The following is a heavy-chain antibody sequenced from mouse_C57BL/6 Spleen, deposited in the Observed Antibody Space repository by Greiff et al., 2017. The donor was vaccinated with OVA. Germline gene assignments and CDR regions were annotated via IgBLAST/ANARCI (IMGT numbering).Heavy chain of an antibody. Sequence: QVQLQQPGAELVKPGASVKLSCKASGYTFTSYWMQWVKQRPGQGLEWIGEIDPSDNYTNYNQNFKGKATLTVDTSSSTAYMQLSSLTSEDSAVYYCARYYCSSYSGMFAYWGQGTLVTVSA. D-gene: IGHD1-1*01. CDR1: GYTFTSYW. J-gene: IGHJ3*01. V-gene: IGHV1-50*01. CDR3: ARYYCSSYSGMFAY. CDR2: IDPSDNYT.